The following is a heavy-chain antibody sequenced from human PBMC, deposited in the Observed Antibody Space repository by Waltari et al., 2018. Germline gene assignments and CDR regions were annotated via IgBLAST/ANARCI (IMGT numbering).Heavy chain of an antibody. Sequence: EVQLVESGGGLVQPGGSLRLSCAASGFTFSSYWMSWVRQAPGKGLEWVANIKQDGSEKYYVASVKGRFTISRDNAKTSLYLQMNSLRAEDTAVYYCAGGDYHFDYWGQGTLVTVSS. CDR2: IKQDGSEK. V-gene: IGHV3-7*04. J-gene: IGHJ4*02. CDR3: AGGDYHFDY. D-gene: IGHD4-17*01. CDR1: GFTFSSYW.